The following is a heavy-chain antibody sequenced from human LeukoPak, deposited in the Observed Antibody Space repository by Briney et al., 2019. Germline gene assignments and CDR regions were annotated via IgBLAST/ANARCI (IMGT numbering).Heavy chain of an antibody. CDR3: ARDHDSSGYYQPHFDY. CDR1: GFTFSNAW. Sequence: KPGGSLRLSCAASGFTFSNAWMTWVRQAPGKGLEWVSYISRSGSTIYYADSVRGRFTISRDNAKNSLYLQMNSLRAEDTAVYYCARDHDSSGYYQPHFDYWGQGTLVTVSS. D-gene: IGHD3-22*01. J-gene: IGHJ4*02. V-gene: IGHV3-11*01. CDR2: ISRSGSTI.